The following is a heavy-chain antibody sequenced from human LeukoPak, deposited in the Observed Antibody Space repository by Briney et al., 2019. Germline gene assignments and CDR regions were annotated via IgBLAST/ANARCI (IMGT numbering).Heavy chain of an antibody. CDR2: MNPNSGNT. CDR3: ARGGRGRYYYGMDV. Sequence: ASVKVSCKASGYTFTNYDINWVRQATGQGLEWMRWMNPNSGNTGYAQKFQGRVTMTRNTSISTAYMELSSLRSEDTAVYYCARGGRGRYYYGMDVWGQGTTVAVSS. CDR1: GYTFTNYD. V-gene: IGHV1-8*01. J-gene: IGHJ6*02.